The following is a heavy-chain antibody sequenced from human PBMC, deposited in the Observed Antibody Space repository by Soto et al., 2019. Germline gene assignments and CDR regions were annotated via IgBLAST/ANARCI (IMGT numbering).Heavy chain of an antibody. CDR1: GFTFSSYG. CDR3: ARDRSSSWYAFDY. J-gene: IGHJ4*02. Sequence: QVQLVESGGGVVQPGRSLRLSCAASGFTFSSYGMHGVRQAPGKGLEWVAVIWYDGSNKYYADSVKGRFTISRDNSKNTLYLQMNSLRAEDTAVYYCARDRSSSWYAFDYWGQGTLVTVSS. D-gene: IGHD6-13*01. CDR2: IWYDGSNK. V-gene: IGHV3-33*01.